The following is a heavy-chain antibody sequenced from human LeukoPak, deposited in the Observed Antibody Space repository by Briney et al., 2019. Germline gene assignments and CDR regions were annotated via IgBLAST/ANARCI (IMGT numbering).Heavy chain of an antibody. Sequence: KASETLSLTCSVSGGSITSSSHYWGWIRQPPGKGLEWIGYIYYSGSTNYNPSLKSRVTISVDTSKNQFSLKLSSVTAADTAVYYCASTRRDGYNYPFDYWGQGTLVTVSS. CDR2: IYYSGST. D-gene: IGHD5-24*01. CDR3: ASTRRDGYNYPFDY. J-gene: IGHJ4*02. CDR1: GGSITSSSHY. V-gene: IGHV4-61*05.